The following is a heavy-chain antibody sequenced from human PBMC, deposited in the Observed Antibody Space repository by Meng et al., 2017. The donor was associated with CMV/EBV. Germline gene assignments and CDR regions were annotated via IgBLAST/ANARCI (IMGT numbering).Heavy chain of an antibody. V-gene: IGHV3-21*01. Sequence: GESLKISCAASGFTVSSNYMSWVRQAPGKGLEWVSSISSSSSYIYYADSVKGRFTISRDNAKNSLYLQMNSLRAEDTAVYYCAREGYCSGGSCNSDYWGQGTLVTVSS. D-gene: IGHD2-15*01. CDR3: AREGYCSGGSCNSDY. J-gene: IGHJ4*02. CDR2: ISSSSSYI. CDR1: GFTVSSNY.